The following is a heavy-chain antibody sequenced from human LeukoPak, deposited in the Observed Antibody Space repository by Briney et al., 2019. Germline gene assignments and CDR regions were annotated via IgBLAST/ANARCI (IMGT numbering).Heavy chain of an antibody. V-gene: IGHV3-48*03. CDR2: ISSSGSTI. CDR3: ARLYSSSSGLRASDY. J-gene: IGHJ4*02. D-gene: IGHD6-6*01. Sequence: GGSLRLSCAASGFTFSSYEMNWVGQAPGKGLEWVSYISSSGSTIFYADSVKGRFTISRDNAKNSLYLQMNSLRAEDKAVYYCARLYSSSSGLRASDYWGQGTLVTVSS. CDR1: GFTFSSYE.